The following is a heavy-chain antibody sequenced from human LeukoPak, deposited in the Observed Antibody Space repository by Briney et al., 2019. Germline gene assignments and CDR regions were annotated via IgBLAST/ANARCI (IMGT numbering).Heavy chain of an antibody. CDR2: IRGSGGRT. Sequence: PGGSLRLSCAASGFTFSSDDMRWVRQATGKGLEWDSDIRGSGGRTYYADSVSGLFTISRDNSKNTVYVQMNSLRAEDTAIYFCVVVSYCAVDCYDYWGQGTLVTVSS. V-gene: IGHV3-23*01. D-gene: IGHD2-21*01. CDR1: GFTFSSDD. J-gene: IGHJ4*02. CDR3: VVVSYCAVDCYDY.